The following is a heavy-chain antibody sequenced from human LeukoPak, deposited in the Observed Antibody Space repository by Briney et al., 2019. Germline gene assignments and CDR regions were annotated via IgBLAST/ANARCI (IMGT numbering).Heavy chain of an antibody. J-gene: IGHJ4*02. V-gene: IGHV3-30*18. D-gene: IGHD3-9*01. CDR2: ISYDGSNK. CDR3: AKDLYLTGYSFDY. Sequence: GRSLRLSCAASGFTFSSYGMHWVSQAPGKGLEWVAVISYDGSNKYYADSVKGRFTISRDNSKNTLYLQMNSLRAEDTAVYYCAKDLYLTGYSFDYWGQGTLVTVSS. CDR1: GFTFSSYG.